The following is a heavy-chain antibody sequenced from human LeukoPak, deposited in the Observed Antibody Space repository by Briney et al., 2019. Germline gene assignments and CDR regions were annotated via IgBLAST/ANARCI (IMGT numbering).Heavy chain of an antibody. V-gene: IGHV3-23*01. CDR2: IRGNAGTT. CDR1: GFIFSNYG. J-gene: IGHJ4*02. D-gene: IGHD2-2*01. Sequence: GGTLRLSCAASGFIFSNYGMSWVRQAPGKGLEWVSAIRGNAGTTYYADSVKGQFTIFRDNAKNSLYLQMNSLRAEDTAVYYCARLKLLWSNYFDYWGQGTLVTVSS. CDR3: ARLKLLWSNYFDY.